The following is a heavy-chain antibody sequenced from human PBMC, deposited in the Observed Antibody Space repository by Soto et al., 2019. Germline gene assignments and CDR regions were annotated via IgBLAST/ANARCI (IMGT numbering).Heavy chain of an antibody. CDR3: ARVPSNVVVPAARAAFDI. CDR2: IYYSGST. Sequence: SETLSLTCTVSGGSISSGGYYWSWIRQHPGKGLEWIGYIYYSGSTYYNPSLKSRVTISVDTSKNQFSLKLSSVTAADTAVYYCARVPSNVVVPAARAAFDIWGQGTMVTVSS. CDR1: GGSISSGGYY. D-gene: IGHD2-2*01. J-gene: IGHJ3*02. V-gene: IGHV4-31*03.